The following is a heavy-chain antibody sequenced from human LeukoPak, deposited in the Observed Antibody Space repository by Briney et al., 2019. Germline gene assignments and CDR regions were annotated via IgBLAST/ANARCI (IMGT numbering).Heavy chain of an antibody. CDR1: GFTLSNYW. V-gene: IGHV3-74*01. D-gene: IGHD3-3*01. CDR2: IKYDGSAT. J-gene: IGHJ4*02. Sequence: GGSLRLSCAASGFTLSNYWMHWIRQVPGKGLVWVSHIKYDGSATNYADSVKGRFTISRDNAKNTLYLQMNSLRAEDTAVYYCVSGSLQSGYNFDYWGQGALVTVSS. CDR3: VSGSLQSGYNFDY.